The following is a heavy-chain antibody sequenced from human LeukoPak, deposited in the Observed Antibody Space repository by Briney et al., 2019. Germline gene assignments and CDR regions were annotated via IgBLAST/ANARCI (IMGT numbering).Heavy chain of an antibody. D-gene: IGHD4-17*01. CDR1: GFTFDDYA. Sequence: AGGSLRLSCAASGFTFDDYAMHWVRQAPGKGLEWVSGISWNSGSIGYADSVKGRFTISRDNAKNSLYLQMNSLRAEDTALYYCAKDGEYGDPVSQSFDYWGQGTLVTVSS. J-gene: IGHJ4*02. V-gene: IGHV3-9*01. CDR2: ISWNSGSI. CDR3: AKDGEYGDPVSQSFDY.